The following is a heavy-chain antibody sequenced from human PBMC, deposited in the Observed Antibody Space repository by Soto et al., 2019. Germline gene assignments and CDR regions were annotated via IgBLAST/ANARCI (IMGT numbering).Heavy chain of an antibody. V-gene: IGHV3-23*01. J-gene: IGHJ4*02. CDR2: ITGSGDST. Sequence: EVQLSESGGGLVQPGGSLRLSCAASGFTFSRYGMSWVRQAPGKGLEWVSAITGSGDSTYYADSVKSRFTISRDSSNNTVYLQMNSLRADDTAVYYCVKLRLELLYLDSWGLGALVIVSS. CDR1: GFTFSRYG. D-gene: IGHD1-7*01. CDR3: VKLRLELLYLDS.